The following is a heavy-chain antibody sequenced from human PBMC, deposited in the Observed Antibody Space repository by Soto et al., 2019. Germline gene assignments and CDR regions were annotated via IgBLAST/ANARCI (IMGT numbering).Heavy chain of an antibody. CDR3: ARSTGITIFGVVIMDY. D-gene: IGHD3-3*01. CDR2: MNPNSGNT. V-gene: IGHV1-8*01. Sequence: QVQLVQSGAEVQKPGASVKVSCKASGYTFPSYDIYWVRQATGQGLEWMGWMNPNSGNTGYAQKFQGRVTMTRNPSIRTAYMELSSLRSEDTAVYYGARSTGITIFGVVIMDYWGQGTLVTVSS. J-gene: IGHJ4*02. CDR1: GYTFPSYD.